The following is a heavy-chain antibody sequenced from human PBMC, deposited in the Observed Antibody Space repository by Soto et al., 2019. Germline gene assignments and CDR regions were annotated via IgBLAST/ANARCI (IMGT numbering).Heavy chain of an antibody. V-gene: IGHV1-46*01. J-gene: IGHJ4*02. D-gene: IGHD3-3*01. Sequence: QVQLVQSGAEVKKPGASVKVSCKASGYTFTSYYMHWVRQAPGQGLEWMGIINPSGGSTSYAQKFQGRVTMTRDTSTSTGYMELSSLRSEDTAGYYCAGGDQYYDFWSGPRYWGQGTLVTVSS. CDR1: GYTFTSYY. CDR2: INPSGGST. CDR3: AGGDQYYDFWSGPRY.